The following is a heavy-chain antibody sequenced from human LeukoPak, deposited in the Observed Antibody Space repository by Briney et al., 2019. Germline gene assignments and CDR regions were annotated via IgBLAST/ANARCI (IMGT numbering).Heavy chain of an antibody. Sequence: SETLSLTCTVSSGSIRGYQWSWIRQPPGKGLEWIGEINHSGSTNYNPSLKSRVTISVDTSKNQFSLKLSSVTAADTAVYYCARSRGALFDYWGQGTLVTVSS. CDR2: INHSGST. D-gene: IGHD3-10*01. J-gene: IGHJ4*02. V-gene: IGHV4-34*01. CDR1: SGSIRGYQ. CDR3: ARSRGALFDY.